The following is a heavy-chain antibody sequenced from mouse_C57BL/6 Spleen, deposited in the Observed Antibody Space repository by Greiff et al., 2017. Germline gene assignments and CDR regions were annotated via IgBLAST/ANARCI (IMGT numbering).Heavy chain of an antibody. Sequence: EVQLQQSGPELVKPGASVKISCKASGYTFTDYYMNWVKQSHGKSLEWIGDINPNNGGTSYNQKFKGKATLTVDKSSSTAYMELRSLTSEDSAVYYCASPYYGSSLDYWGQGTTLTVSS. CDR2: INPNNGGT. CDR1: GYTFTDYY. D-gene: IGHD1-1*01. J-gene: IGHJ2*01. CDR3: ASPYYGSSLDY. V-gene: IGHV1-26*01.